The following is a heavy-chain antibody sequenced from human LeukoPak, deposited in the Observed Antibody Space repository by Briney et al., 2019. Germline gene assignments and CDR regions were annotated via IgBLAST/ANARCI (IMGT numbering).Heavy chain of an antibody. CDR2: VIPIFGTA. Sequence: ASVKVSCKASGYTFTSYAMNWVRQAPGQGLEWMGGVIPIFGTASYAQKFQGRVTITADDSTSTAYMELRTLRSDDTAVYYCARNSMSSYGAFDFWGQGTLVTVSS. CDR1: GYTFTSYA. D-gene: IGHD5-18*01. V-gene: IGHV1-69*13. J-gene: IGHJ4*02. CDR3: ARNSMSSYGAFDF.